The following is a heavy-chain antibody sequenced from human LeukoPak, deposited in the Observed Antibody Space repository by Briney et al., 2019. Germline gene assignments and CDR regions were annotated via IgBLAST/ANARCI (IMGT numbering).Heavy chain of an antibody. CDR1: GGSISAYY. D-gene: IGHD3-9*01. Sequence: SETLSLTCTVSGGSISAYYWSWIRQPPGKGLEWIGYIYSSGSANYNPSLNSRATISVDTSKNQFSLKLRSVTAADTAVYYCARYDFDILTGYHRGGMDVWGQGTTVTVSS. CDR3: ARYDFDILTGYHRGGMDV. J-gene: IGHJ6*02. V-gene: IGHV4-59*08. CDR2: IYSSGSA.